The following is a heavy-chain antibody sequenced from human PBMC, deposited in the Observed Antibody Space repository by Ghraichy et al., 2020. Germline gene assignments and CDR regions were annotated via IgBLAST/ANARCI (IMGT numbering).Heavy chain of an antibody. Sequence: SETLSLTCTVSGGSISSYYWSWIRQPPGKGLEWIGYIYYSGSTNYNPSLKSRVTISVDTSKNQFSLKLSSVTAADTAVYYCARHRGSGGNAPPYWYFDLWGRGTLVTVSS. J-gene: IGHJ2*01. D-gene: IGHD4-23*01. V-gene: IGHV4-59*08. CDR3: ARHRGSGGNAPPYWYFDL. CDR1: GGSISSYY. CDR2: IYYSGST.